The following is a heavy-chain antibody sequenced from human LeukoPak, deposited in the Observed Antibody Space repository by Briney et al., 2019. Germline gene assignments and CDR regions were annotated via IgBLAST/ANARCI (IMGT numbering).Heavy chain of an antibody. D-gene: IGHD3-3*01. Sequence: GASVKVSCKASGGTFSSYAISWVRQAPGQGLEWMGGIIPIFGTANYAQKFHGRVTITTDESTSTAYMELSSLRSEDTAVYYCARAYFWSGYLNYFDYWGQGTLVTVSS. J-gene: IGHJ4*02. CDR2: IIPIFGTA. V-gene: IGHV1-69*05. CDR3: ARAYFWSGYLNYFDY. CDR1: GGTFSSYA.